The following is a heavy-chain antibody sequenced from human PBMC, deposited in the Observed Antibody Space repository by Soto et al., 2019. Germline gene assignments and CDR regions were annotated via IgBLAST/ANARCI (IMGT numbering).Heavy chain of an antibody. V-gene: IGHV1-18*01. J-gene: IGHJ6*04. CDR2: ISAYNGNT. Sequence: GASVKVSCKASGYTFTSYGISWVRQAPGQGLEWMGWISAYNGNTNYAQKLQGRVTMTTDTSTSTAYMELRSLRSDDTAVYYCARGSGYCSISSCHRTYCCYYYCMDVRYKGTTGTVSS. D-gene: IGHD2-2*02. CDR3: ARGSGYCSISSCHRTYCCYYYCMDV. CDR1: GYTFTSYG.